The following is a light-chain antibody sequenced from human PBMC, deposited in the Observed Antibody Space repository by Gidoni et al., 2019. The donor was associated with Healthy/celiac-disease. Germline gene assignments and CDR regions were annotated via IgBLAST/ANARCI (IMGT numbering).Light chain of an antibody. CDR3: QQRSNWPRT. V-gene: IGKV3-11*01. Sequence: EIVLTQSPATLSLSPGERATLSCRASQSVSSYFAWYQQKPGQAPRPLIYDASNRATGIPARFSGSGSGTDFTLTISSLEPEDFAVYYCQQRSNWPRTFGQGTKVEIK. J-gene: IGKJ1*01. CDR2: DAS. CDR1: QSVSSY.